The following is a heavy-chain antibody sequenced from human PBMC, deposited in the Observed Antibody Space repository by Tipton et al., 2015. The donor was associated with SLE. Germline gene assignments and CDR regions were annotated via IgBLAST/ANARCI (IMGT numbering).Heavy chain of an antibody. CDR1: GASMNSGSYS. CDR2: IDSSGNT. CDR3: ARETGTYYSTWFDS. V-gene: IGHV4-61*09. J-gene: IGHJ5*01. D-gene: IGHD1-26*01. Sequence: TLSLTCSVSGASMNSGSYSWRWIRQPAGKALQWLGHIDSSGNTYYNPSLRSRVSISVDVSRNQFSLTLNSVTAADTATYSCARETGTYYSTWFDSWGQGTLVTVSS.